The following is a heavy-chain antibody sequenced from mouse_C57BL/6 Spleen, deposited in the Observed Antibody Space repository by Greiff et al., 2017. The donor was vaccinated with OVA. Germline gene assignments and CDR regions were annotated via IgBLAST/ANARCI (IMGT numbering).Heavy chain of an antibody. CDR3: ARVSKDSYYAMDY. Sequence: QVQLQQPGAELVRPGSSVKLSCKASGYTFTSYWMHWVKQRPIQGLEWIGNIDPSDSETHYNQKFKDKATLTVDKSSSTAYMQLSSLTSEDSAVYYCARVSKDSYYAMDYWGQGTSVTVSS. D-gene: IGHD1-3*01. CDR2: IDPSDSET. CDR1: GYTFTSYW. V-gene: IGHV1-52*01. J-gene: IGHJ4*01.